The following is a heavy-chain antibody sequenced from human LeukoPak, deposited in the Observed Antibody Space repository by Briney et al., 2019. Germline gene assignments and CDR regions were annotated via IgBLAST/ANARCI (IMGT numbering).Heavy chain of an antibody. V-gene: IGHV3-33*08. CDR1: GFTFSSYG. CDR2: IWYDGSNK. D-gene: IGHD3-22*01. CDR3: ARYSSGYELDY. J-gene: IGHJ4*02. Sequence: PGGSLRLSCAASGFTFSSYGMHWVRQAPGKGLEWVAVIWYDGSNKYYADSVKGRFTISRDNFKDTLYLQMNSLRAEDTAVYYCARYSSGYELDYWGQGALVTVSS.